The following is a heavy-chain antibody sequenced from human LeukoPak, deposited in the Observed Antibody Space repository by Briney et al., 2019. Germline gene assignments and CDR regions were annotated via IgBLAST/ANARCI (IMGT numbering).Heavy chain of an antibody. CDR2: IPYDGSNK. D-gene: IGHD2-21*01. J-gene: IGHJ4*02. CDR1: GFTFSNYG. Sequence: GGSLRLSCAASGFTFSNYGMHWVRQAPGKGLEWVAFIPYDGSNKYYADSLQGRFTISRDNSMNTLYLQMSSLRAEDTAIYDCAKDICGGNCYPHGGYWGQGTLVTVSS. CDR3: AKDICGGNCYPHGGY. V-gene: IGHV3-30*02.